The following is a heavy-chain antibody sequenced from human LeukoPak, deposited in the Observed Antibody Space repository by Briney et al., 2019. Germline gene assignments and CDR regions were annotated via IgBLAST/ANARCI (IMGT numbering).Heavy chain of an antibody. D-gene: IGHD6-13*01. CDR1: GXTFSSYA. CDR3: VKSIDSSVWYVNFDC. CDR2: VSSNGGRT. J-gene: IGHJ4*02. V-gene: IGHV3-64D*06. Sequence: GGSLRLSCSASGXTFSSYAMHWVRQAPGKGLEYVSGVSSNGGRTYHADSVKGRFTISRDNSKNTLDLQMSSLRAEDTAVYYCVKSIDSSVWYVNFDCWGQGILVTVSS.